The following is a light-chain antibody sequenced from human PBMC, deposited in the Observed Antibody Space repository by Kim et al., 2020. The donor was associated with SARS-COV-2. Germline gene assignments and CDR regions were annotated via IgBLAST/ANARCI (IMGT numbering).Light chain of an antibody. Sequence: EIVLTQSPGTLSLSPGERATLSCRASQSVSSSYLAWCQQKPGQAPRLLIYGASSRATGIPDRFSGSGSGTDFTLTISRLEPEDFAVYYCQQYGSSPMFGQGTKVDIK. CDR2: GAS. CDR1: QSVSSSY. J-gene: IGKJ1*01. CDR3: QQYGSSPM. V-gene: IGKV3-20*01.